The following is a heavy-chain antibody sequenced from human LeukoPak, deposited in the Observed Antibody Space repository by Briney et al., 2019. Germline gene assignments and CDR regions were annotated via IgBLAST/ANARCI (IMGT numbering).Heavy chain of an antibody. CDR3: ARDWSGRLRFGELSPIDY. V-gene: IGHV3-11*04. CDR1: GFTFSDYY. J-gene: IGHJ4*02. CDR2: INSSGSTI. D-gene: IGHD3-16*02. Sequence: GGSLTLSCAASGFTFSDYYMSCIRQAPGKAREWVSYINSSGSTIYYAETGQGRFTISRDNAKNSLHMQMNSLRAEDTAVYYCARDWSGRLRFGELSPIDYWGQGTLVTVSS.